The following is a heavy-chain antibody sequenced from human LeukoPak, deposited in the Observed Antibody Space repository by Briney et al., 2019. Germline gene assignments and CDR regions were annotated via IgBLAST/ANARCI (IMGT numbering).Heavy chain of an antibody. D-gene: IGHD6-13*01. CDR2: IYHNGNT. CDR3: ARAYHSSWYLNWFDP. V-gene: IGHV4-39*07. CDR1: GGSISSSSYY. Sequence: SETLSLTCTVSGGSISSSSYYWGWIRQPPRKGLEWIGSIYHNGNTYYNPSLKSRVTISVDTSKNEFSLKLSSVTAADTAVYYCARAYHSSWYLNWFDPWGQGTLVTVSS. J-gene: IGHJ5*02.